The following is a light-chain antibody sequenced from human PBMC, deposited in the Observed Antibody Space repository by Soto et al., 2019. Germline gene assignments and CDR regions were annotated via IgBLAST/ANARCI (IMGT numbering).Light chain of an antibody. Sequence: IRGTQSPASLSASTGDRVTITCRASQGISSYLAWYQQKPGKAPKLLIYAASTLQLGVPSRFTGSGSGTDFSLNISSLQPEDFATYYCQQANSLPITFGQGTRLEI. J-gene: IGKJ5*01. CDR3: QQANSLPIT. V-gene: IGKV1-8*01. CDR1: QGISSY. CDR2: AAS.